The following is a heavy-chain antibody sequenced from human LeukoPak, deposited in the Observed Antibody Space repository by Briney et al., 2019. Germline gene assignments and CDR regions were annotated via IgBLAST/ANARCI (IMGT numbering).Heavy chain of an antibody. V-gene: IGHV4-59*01. CDR1: GGSISSYY. CDR2: IYYSGST. D-gene: IGHD4-23*01. J-gene: IGHJ3*02. CDR3: ARAGGVTTVARGAFDI. Sequence: TSETLSLTCTVSGGSISSYYWSWIRQPPGKGLEWIGYIYYSGSTNYNPSLKSRVTISVDTSKNQFSPKLSSVTAADTAVYYCARAGGVTTVARGAFDIWGQGTMVTVSS.